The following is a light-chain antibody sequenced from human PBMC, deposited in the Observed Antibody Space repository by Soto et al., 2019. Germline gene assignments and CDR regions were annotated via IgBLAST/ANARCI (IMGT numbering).Light chain of an antibody. CDR3: EAWDDSLNGYV. Sequence: HSVLTQPPSASGTPGQRVTISCSGSSSNIGSNTVNWYQQLPGTAPKLLIYSNNQRPSGVPDRFSGSKSGTSASLAISGLQSEDEADYYCEAWDDSLNGYVFGTGTKLTVL. V-gene: IGLV1-44*01. CDR1: SSNIGSNT. J-gene: IGLJ1*01. CDR2: SNN.